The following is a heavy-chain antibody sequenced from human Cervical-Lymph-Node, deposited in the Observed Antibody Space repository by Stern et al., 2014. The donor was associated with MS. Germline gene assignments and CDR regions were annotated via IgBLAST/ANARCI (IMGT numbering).Heavy chain of an antibody. Sequence: EVQLVESGGGLVQPGGSLKLSCAASGFTFSDTAMPGGRQASGTGLEWVGRISSKGYSYATAYAASVKGRFTISRDESQNTAYLQMTSLKTEDTAVYYCARRVFGGGLDFWGQGTLVTVSS. CDR2: ISSKGYSYAT. J-gene: IGHJ4*02. V-gene: IGHV3-73*01. D-gene: IGHD2-21*01. CDR1: GFTFSDTA. CDR3: ARRVFGGGLDF.